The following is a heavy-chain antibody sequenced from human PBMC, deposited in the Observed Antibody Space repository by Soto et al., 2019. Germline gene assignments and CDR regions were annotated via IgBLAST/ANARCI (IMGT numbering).Heavy chain of an antibody. CDR2: IYPPNSET. J-gene: IGHJ4*02. Sequence: ELQLLQSAAEVKKPGESLRISCEGFGYSFTTYWIGWVRQMPGKGLEWMGIIYPPNSETIYSPSFEGRVTISVDKSINTAFVQWISPEASDTAMYYCARHVASDRWSYFDNWGQGTLVSVSS. V-gene: IGHV5-51*01. CDR1: GYSFTTYW. CDR3: ARHVASDRWSYFDN. D-gene: IGHD3-3*01.